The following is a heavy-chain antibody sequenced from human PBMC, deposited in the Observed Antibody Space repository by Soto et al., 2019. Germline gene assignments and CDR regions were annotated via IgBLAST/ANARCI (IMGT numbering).Heavy chain of an antibody. CDR1: GVTVGNNY. V-gene: IGHV3-66*01. D-gene: IGHD4-17*01. CDR2: TYSGGDT. Sequence: EVRLVESGGGLVQPGGSLRLSCAASGVTVGNNYMSWVRQAPGKGLEWVSVTYSGGDTRYEDSVKGRFTMSRDSTKNTVYLQMDSLRAEDTAVYFCARNVSVTALGYWGQGSLVTVSS. J-gene: IGHJ4*02. CDR3: ARNVSVTALGY.